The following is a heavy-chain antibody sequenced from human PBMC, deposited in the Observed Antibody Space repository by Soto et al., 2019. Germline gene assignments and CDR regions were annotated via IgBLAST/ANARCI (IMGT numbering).Heavy chain of an antibody. D-gene: IGHD6-13*01. Sequence: ASLKVSCKASGYTFTSYGISWVRQAPGQGLEWMGWISAYNGNTNYAQKLQGRVTMTTDTSTSTAYMELRSLRSDDTAVYYCARDSSSWYARRPAFDIWGQGTMVTVSS. CDR3: ARDSSSWYARRPAFDI. V-gene: IGHV1-18*01. CDR1: GYTFTSYG. J-gene: IGHJ3*02. CDR2: ISAYNGNT.